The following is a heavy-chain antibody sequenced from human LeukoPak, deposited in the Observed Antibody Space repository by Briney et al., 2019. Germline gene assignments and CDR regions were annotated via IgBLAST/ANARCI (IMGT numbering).Heavy chain of an antibody. D-gene: IGHD6-19*01. CDR1: GFTFSSYG. V-gene: IGHV3-30*18. Sequence: PGRSLRLSCAASGFTFSSYGMHWVRQAPGKGLEWVAVISYDGSNKFYADSVKGRFTISRDNSKNTLYLQMNSLRAEDTAVYYCAKGGSVGVQWRILGYWGQGTLVAVSS. CDR3: AKGGSVGVQWRILGY. J-gene: IGHJ4*02. CDR2: ISYDGSNK.